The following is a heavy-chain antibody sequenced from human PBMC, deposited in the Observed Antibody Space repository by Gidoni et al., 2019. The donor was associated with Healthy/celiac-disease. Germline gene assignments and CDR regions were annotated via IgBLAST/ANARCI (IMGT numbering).Heavy chain of an antibody. J-gene: IGHJ3*02. V-gene: IGHV3-30*03. CDR2: ISYDGSNK. Sequence: GFTFSSYGMHWVRQAPGKGLEWVAVISYDGSNKYYADSVKGRFTISRDNSKNTLYLQMNSLRAEDTAVYYCARGVGGWGGGDGEGEGGGIGGEGTMVRVSS. CDR1: GFTFSSYG. CDR3: ARGVGGWGGGDGEGEGGGI. D-gene: IGHD2-21*01.